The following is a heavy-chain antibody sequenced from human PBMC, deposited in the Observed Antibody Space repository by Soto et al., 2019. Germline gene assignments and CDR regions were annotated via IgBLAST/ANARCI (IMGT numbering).Heavy chain of an antibody. CDR3: AREGAIVVVPAAMDV. Sequence: GASVKVSCKASGYTFTSYAMHWVRQAPGQRLEWMGWINAGNGNTKYSQKFQGRVTITRDTSASTAYMELSSLRSEDTAVYYCAREGAIVVVPAAMDVWGQGTTVTVSS. J-gene: IGHJ6*02. V-gene: IGHV1-3*01. CDR2: INAGNGNT. CDR1: GYTFTSYA. D-gene: IGHD2-2*01.